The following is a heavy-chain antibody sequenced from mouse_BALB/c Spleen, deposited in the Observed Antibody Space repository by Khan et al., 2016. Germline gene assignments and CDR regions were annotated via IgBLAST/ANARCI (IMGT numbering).Heavy chain of an antibody. D-gene: IGHD2-14*01. Sequence: EVQLVESGPDLVKPSQSLSLTCTVSGYSIPSGYSWQWIRQFPGNKLEWMGYIHYSGNYNYNPSLKSRISITRDTSKNQFFLQLNSVTTEDTATYFCARSDFYRYDDAMDYWGQGMSVTVSS. J-gene: IGHJ4*01. CDR3: ARSDFYRYDDAMDY. CDR2: IHYSGNY. CDR1: GYSIPSGYS. V-gene: IGHV3-1*02.